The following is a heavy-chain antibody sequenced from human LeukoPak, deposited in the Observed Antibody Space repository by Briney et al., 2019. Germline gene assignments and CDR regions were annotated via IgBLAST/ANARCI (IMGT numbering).Heavy chain of an antibody. D-gene: IGHD2-15*01. J-gene: IGHJ6*02. CDR2: IRYDGSDK. V-gene: IGHV3-30*02. Sequence: GGSLRLSCAASGFTFSSYGMHWVRQAPGKGLEWVAFIRYDGSDKYYADSVKGRFTISRDKSKSTLYLYMNSLRAEDTAVYYCARAKIINCSGGSCYPYIYYYYYGMDVWGQGTTVTVSS. CDR1: GFTFSSYG. CDR3: ARAKIINCSGGSCYPYIYYYYYGMDV.